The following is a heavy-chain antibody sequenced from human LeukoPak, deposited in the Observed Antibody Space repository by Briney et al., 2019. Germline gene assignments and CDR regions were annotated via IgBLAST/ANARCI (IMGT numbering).Heavy chain of an antibody. V-gene: IGHV1-46*01. Sequence: ASVKVSCKPSGYTFTSYYILWMRQAPGQGLEWMGIINPTAGSTTYAQKFQGRVIMTRDTSTSTVYMELSSLTSDDTAVYYCARHRVAADYWGQGTLVIVSS. CDR3: ARHRVAADY. J-gene: IGHJ4*02. D-gene: IGHD3-10*01. CDR1: GYTFTSYY. CDR2: INPTAGST.